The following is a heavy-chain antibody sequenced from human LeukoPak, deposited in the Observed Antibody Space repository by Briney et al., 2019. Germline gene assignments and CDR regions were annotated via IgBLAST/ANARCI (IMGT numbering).Heavy chain of an antibody. V-gene: IGHV4-59*08. CDR1: GGSISSYY. D-gene: IGHD6-19*01. J-gene: IGHJ6*02. CDR2: IYYSGST. CDR3: ARHTASGWYVDYGMDV. Sequence: SETLSLTCTVSGGSISSYYWSWIRQPPGKGLEWIGYIYYSGSTNYNPSLKSRVTISVDTSKNQFSLKLSSVTAADTAVYYCARHTASGWYVDYGMDVWGQGTTVTVSS.